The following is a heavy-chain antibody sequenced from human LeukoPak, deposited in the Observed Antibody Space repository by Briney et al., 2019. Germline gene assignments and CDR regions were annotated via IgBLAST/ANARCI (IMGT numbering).Heavy chain of an antibody. J-gene: IGHJ6*03. V-gene: IGHV3-15*01. CDR3: TTVGGYSYGRYYYYYMDV. Sequence: GGSLRLSCAASGFTFSNAWMSWVRQAPGKGLEWVGRIKSKTDGGTTDYAAPVKGRFTISRDDSKNTMYLQMNSLKTEDTAVYYCTTVGGYSYGRYYYYYMDVWGKGTTVTVSS. CDR2: IKSKTDGGTT. D-gene: IGHD5-18*01. CDR1: GFTFSNAW.